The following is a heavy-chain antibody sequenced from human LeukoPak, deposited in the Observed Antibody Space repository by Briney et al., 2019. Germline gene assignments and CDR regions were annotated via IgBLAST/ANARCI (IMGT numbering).Heavy chain of an antibody. Sequence: GGSLRLSCAASGFTFSSYAMHWVRQAPGKGLEWVAVISYDGSNKYYADSVKGRFTIPRDNSKNTLYLQMNSLRAEDTAVYYCARVRYYYDSSGYSGDAFDIWGQGTVVTVSS. D-gene: IGHD3-22*01. CDR1: GFTFSSYA. J-gene: IGHJ3*02. CDR3: ARVRYYYDSSGYSGDAFDI. CDR2: ISYDGSNK. V-gene: IGHV3-30-3*01.